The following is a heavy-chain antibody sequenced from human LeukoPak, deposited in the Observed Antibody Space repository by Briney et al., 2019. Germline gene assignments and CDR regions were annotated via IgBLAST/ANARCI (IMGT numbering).Heavy chain of an antibody. D-gene: IGHD6-19*01. Sequence: TLSLTXXXXGGSXXXXSYYWGWVRQPPGKGLEWIGSIYYSGSTYYNPSLKSRVTISVDTSKNQFSLKLSSVTAADTAVYYCARHDRAGYSSGWYADYWGQGTLVTVSS. CDR3: ARHDRAGYSSGWYADY. J-gene: IGHJ4*02. V-gene: IGHV4-39*01. CDR1: GGSXXXXSYY. CDR2: IYYSGST.